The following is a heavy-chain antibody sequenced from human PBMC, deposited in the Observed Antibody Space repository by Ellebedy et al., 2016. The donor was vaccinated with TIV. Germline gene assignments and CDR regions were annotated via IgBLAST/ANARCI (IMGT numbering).Heavy chain of an antibody. V-gene: IGHV3-23*01. D-gene: IGHD6-19*01. J-gene: IGHJ5*02. CDR3: AGFRGEAVAGNWFDP. CDR1: GLTLSNYA. Sequence: PGGSLRLSCAASGLTLSNYALSWLRQAPGKGLEWVSHISGSGVKTYYTDPVRGRFSISRDNSKNTLYLQMNSLRADDTAVYYCAGFRGEAVAGNWFDPWGQGTLVTVSS. CDR2: ISGSGVKT.